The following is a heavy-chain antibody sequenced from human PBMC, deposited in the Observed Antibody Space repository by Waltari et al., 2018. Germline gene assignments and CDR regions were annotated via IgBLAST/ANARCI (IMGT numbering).Heavy chain of an antibody. Sequence: QVQLQESGPGLVKPSGTLSLPCAVSGCSLSNNTWWTWVRQPPGKGLEWIGEIYHSGSTNYNPSLKSRVTISVDKSKKQFSLKLSSVTAADTAVYYCASLYDSSTYPSFDSWGQGTLVTVSS. CDR3: ASLYDSSTYPSFDS. CDR1: GCSLSNNTW. J-gene: IGHJ4*02. CDR2: IYHSGST. V-gene: IGHV4-4*02. D-gene: IGHD3-22*01.